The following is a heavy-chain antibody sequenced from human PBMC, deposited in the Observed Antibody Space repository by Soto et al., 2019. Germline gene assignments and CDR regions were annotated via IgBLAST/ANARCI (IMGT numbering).Heavy chain of an antibody. CDR2: IHYSGST. V-gene: IGHV4-39*01. CDR3: ATLPHYGGPNAGR. J-gene: IGHJ4*02. D-gene: IGHD4-17*01. CDR1: GGSISSSNYY. Sequence: QLQLQESGPGLVKPSETLSLTCTVSGGSISSSNYYWGWIRQPPGKGLEWIGSIHYSGSTNYNSSLKSRVTITADTSRNQFSLKLTSVTAADTAVYYCATLPHYGGPNAGRWGQGTLVTVSS.